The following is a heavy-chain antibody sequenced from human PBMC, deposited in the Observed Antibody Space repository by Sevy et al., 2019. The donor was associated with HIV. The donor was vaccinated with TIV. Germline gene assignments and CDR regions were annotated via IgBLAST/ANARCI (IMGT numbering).Heavy chain of an antibody. CDR2: ISAYNGNT. CDR3: ARDNYYDSSGYGGYYFDY. CDR1: GYTFTSYG. Sequence: ASVKVSCKASGYTFTSYGISWVRQAPGQGLEWMGWISAYNGNTNYAQKLQGRVTMTTDTSTSTAYMELRSLRSDDTAVYYCARDNYYDSSGYGGYYFDYWGQGTLVTVSS. D-gene: IGHD3-22*01. J-gene: IGHJ4*02. V-gene: IGHV1-18*01.